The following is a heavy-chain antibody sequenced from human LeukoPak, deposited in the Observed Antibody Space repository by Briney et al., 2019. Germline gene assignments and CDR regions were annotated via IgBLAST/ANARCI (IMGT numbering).Heavy chain of an antibody. CDR3: ARLTAVGRHTPMVTMIVLRAKSGAFDI. CDR1: GGSFRGYY. Sequence: SETLSLTCAVYGGSFRGYYWSWIRQPPGKGLEWTGEINHSGSTNYNPSLKSRVTISVDTSKNQFSLKLSSVTAENTAVYYSARLTAVGRHTPMVTMIVLRAKSGAFDIWGQGTMVTVSS. V-gene: IGHV4-34*01. CDR2: INHSGST. D-gene: IGHD3-22*01. J-gene: IGHJ3*02.